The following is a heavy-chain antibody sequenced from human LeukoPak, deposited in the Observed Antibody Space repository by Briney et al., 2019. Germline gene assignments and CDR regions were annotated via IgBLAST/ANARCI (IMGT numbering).Heavy chain of an antibody. CDR3: ARKVMVRGVADY. D-gene: IGHD3-10*01. CDR1: GGSFSGYY. J-gene: IGHJ4*02. Sequence: PSETLSLTCAVYGGSFSGYYWSWIRQPPGKGLEWIGEINHSGSTNYNPSLKSRVTISVDTSKNQFSLKLSSVTAADTAVYYCARKVMVRGVADYWGQGTLVTVSS. CDR2: INHSGST. V-gene: IGHV4-34*01.